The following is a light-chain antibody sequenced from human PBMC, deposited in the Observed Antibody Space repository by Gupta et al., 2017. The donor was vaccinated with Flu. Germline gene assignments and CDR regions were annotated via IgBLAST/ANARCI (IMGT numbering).Light chain of an antibody. CDR2: VNN. Sequence: TTICTWSCSDIGGGYNVRWYQQPPGTAPKLLIFVNNSRPSGVPDRFSGSKSGTSASLAITGLQAEDEADYYCQSVDTSRGGCVFGAGTKVTVL. CDR1: CSDIGGGYN. V-gene: IGLV1-40*01. J-gene: IGLJ1*01. CDR3: QSVDTSRGGCV.